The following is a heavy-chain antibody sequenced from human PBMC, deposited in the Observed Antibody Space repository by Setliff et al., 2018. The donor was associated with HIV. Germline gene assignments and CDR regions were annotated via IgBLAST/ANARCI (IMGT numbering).Heavy chain of an antibody. Sequence: SVKVSCKASGGTFSSYAISWVRQAPGQGLEWMGGIIPIFGTVRYAQKFQGRVTITADESMSTAYMELSSLRSEDTAVYFCAKDYTATFWEYNWYDVWGQGTLVTVSS. J-gene: IGHJ5*02. D-gene: IGHD3-3*01. CDR2: IIPIFGTV. CDR1: GGTFSSYA. CDR3: AKDYTATFWEYNWYDV. V-gene: IGHV1-69*13.